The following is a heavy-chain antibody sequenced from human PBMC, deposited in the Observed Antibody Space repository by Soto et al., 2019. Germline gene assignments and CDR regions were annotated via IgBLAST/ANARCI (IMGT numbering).Heavy chain of an antibody. CDR3: ARGRYYYDLSYDAFDI. CDR2: IIPIFGTA. V-gene: IGHV1-69*13. J-gene: IGHJ3*02. Sequence: SGKVSCKASGGTFSSYAISWARQAPGQGLEWMGGIIPIFGTANYAQKFQGRVTITADESTSTAYMELSSLRSEDTAVYYCARGRYYYDLSYDAFDIWGQGTMVTVSS. D-gene: IGHD3-22*01. CDR1: GGTFSSYA.